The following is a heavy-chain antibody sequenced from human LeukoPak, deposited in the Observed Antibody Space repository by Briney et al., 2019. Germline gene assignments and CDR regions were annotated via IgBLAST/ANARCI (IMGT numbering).Heavy chain of an antibody. D-gene: IGHD3-10*01. Sequence: GGSLRLSCAASGSTFSNYAMHWVRQAPGKGLEWVAVISNVETNTYYADSVKGRFTISRDNSKNTLYLQLNSLRAEDTSVYYCARDSTYYYASGSSGPHYFDYWGQGTLVTVSS. CDR2: ISNVETNT. CDR3: ARDSTYYYASGSSGPHYFDY. V-gene: IGHV3-30*01. J-gene: IGHJ4*02. CDR1: GSTFSNYA.